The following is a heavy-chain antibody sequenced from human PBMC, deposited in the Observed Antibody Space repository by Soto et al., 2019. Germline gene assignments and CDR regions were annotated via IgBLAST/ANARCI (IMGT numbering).Heavy chain of an antibody. CDR2: IYYSGST. V-gene: IGHV4-31*03. D-gene: IGHD6-13*01. CDR3: ARRIAAADNDAFDI. CDR1: GGSISSGGYY. J-gene: IGHJ3*02. Sequence: SETLSLTCTVSGGSISSGGYYWSWIRQHPGKGLEWIGYIYYSGSTYYNPSLKSRVTISVDTSKNQFSLKLSSVTAADTAVYYCARRIAAADNDAFDIWGQGTMVTVSS.